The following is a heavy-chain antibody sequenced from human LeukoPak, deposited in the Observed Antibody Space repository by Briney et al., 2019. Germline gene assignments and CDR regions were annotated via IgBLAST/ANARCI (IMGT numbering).Heavy chain of an antibody. J-gene: IGHJ4*02. Sequence: PGGSLRLSCAASGFTFIGSWMVWVRQAPGEGLEWVANINQDGSEKSSVASGRDRFTISRDNAKNSLYLQMNSLRAEDTAVYYCATDRGYSSFDYWGQGTLVTVSS. CDR2: INQDGSEK. CDR3: ATDRGYSSFDY. V-gene: IGHV3-7*01. D-gene: IGHD5-18*01. CDR1: GFTFIGSW.